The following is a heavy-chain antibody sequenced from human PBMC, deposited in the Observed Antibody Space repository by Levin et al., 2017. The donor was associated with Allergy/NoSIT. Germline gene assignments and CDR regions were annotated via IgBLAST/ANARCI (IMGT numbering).Heavy chain of an antibody. Sequence: GGSLRLSCAASGFTFSSYAMHWVRQAPGKGLEYVSAISSNGGSTYYANSVKGRFTISRDNSKNTLYLQMGSLRAEDMAVYYCARSRYYDFWSGLGYYDYGMDVWGQGTTVTVSS. D-gene: IGHD3-3*01. CDR3: ARSRYYDFWSGLGYYDYGMDV. CDR1: GFTFSSYA. CDR2: ISSNGGST. V-gene: IGHV3-64*01. J-gene: IGHJ6*02.